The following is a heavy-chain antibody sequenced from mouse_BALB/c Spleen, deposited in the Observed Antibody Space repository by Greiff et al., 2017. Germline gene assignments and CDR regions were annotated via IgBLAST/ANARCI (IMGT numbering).Heavy chain of an antibody. V-gene: IGHV1S34*01. CDR1: GYSFTGYY. CDR2: ISCYNGAT. D-gene: IGHD2-3*01. J-gene: IGHJ2*01. CDR3: ARGDGYLYYFDY. Sequence: LVKTGASVKISCKASGYSFTGYYMHWVKQSHGKSLEWIGYISCYNGATSYNQKFKGKATFTVDTSSSTAYMQFNSLTSEDSAVYYCARGDGYLYYFDYWGQGTTLTVSS.